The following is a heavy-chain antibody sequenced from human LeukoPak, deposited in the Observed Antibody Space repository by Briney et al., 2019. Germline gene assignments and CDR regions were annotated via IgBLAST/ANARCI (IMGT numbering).Heavy chain of an antibody. Sequence: GRSLRLSCAASGFTFSSYAMHWVRQAPGKGLEWVAVISYDGSNKYYADSVKGRFTISRDNPKNTLYLQMNSLGAEDTAVYYCARDQNYYFDYWGQGTLVTVSS. CDR3: ARDQNYYFDY. CDR1: GFTFSSYA. J-gene: IGHJ4*02. V-gene: IGHV3-30*01. CDR2: ISYDGSNK.